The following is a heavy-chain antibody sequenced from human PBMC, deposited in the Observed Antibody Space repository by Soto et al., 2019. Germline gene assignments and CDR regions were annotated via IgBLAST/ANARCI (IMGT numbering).Heavy chain of an antibody. CDR2: IYHSGST. J-gene: IGHJ4*02. CDR3: ASARYCSSTSCQMEDY. V-gene: IGHV4-30-2*01. CDR1: GGSISSGGYS. Sequence: PSETLSLTCAVSGGSISSGGYSWSWIRQPPGKGLEWIGYIYHSGSTYYNPSLKSRVTISVDRSKNQFSLKLGSVTAADTAVYYCASARYCSSTSCQMEDYWGQGTLVTVSS. D-gene: IGHD2-2*01.